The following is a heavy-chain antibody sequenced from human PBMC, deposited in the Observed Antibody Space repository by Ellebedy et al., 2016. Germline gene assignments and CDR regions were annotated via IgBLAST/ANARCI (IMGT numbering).Heavy chain of an antibody. D-gene: IGHD3-9*01. J-gene: IGHJ4*02. Sequence: GESLKISCAASGFTFSSYSMNWVRQAPGKGLEWVSSISSSSSYIYYADSVKGRFTISRDNAKNSVFLQMSSLRVEDTAVYYCAKVSGDILTGSIDYWGQGTLVTVSS. CDR2: ISSSSSYI. V-gene: IGHV3-21*01. CDR1: GFTFSSYS. CDR3: AKVSGDILTGSIDY.